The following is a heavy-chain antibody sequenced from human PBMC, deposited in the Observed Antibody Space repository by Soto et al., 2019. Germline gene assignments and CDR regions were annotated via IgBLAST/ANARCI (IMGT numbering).Heavy chain of an antibody. CDR3: AREYQQLLFTEDYYYYYMDV. Sequence: ASVKVSCKASGYTFTSYYMHWVRQAPGQGLEWMGIINPSGGSTSYAQKFQGRVTMTRDTSTSTVYMELSSLRSEDTAVYYCAREYQQLLFTEDYYYYYMDVWGKGTTVTVSS. CDR2: INPSGGST. CDR1: GYTFTSYY. D-gene: IGHD2-2*01. J-gene: IGHJ6*03. V-gene: IGHV1-46*03.